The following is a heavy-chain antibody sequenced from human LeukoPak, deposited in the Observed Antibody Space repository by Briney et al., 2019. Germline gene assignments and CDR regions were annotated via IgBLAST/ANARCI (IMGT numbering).Heavy chain of an antibody. CDR1: GFTFSSYS. CDR2: ISSSSSTI. D-gene: IGHD1-20*01. V-gene: IGHV3-48*01. J-gene: IGHJ4*02. CDR3: AKGENNWNDLGYNY. Sequence: PGGSLRLSCAASGFTFSSYSMNWVRQAPGKGLEWVSYISSSSSTIYYADSVKGRFTISRDNSKNTLYLQMNSLRAEDTAVYYCAKGENNWNDLGYNYWGQGTLVTVSS.